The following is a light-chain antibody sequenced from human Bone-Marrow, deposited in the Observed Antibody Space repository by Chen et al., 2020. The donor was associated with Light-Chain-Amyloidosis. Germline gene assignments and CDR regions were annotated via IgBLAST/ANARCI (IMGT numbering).Light chain of an antibody. CDR2: DVT. CDR3: SSDTTTTAPLI. V-gene: IGLV2-14*01. Sequence: QSALTPPASVSGSPGQSNPISCTGTSSDIGGYNDDCWYQQHPGRATKLMIYDVTNPPSGFANRFSGCKSGNTASLTSSVLQAEDEADYYCSSDTTTTAPLIFGGGTKLTVL. CDR1: SSDIGGYND. J-gene: IGLJ2*01.